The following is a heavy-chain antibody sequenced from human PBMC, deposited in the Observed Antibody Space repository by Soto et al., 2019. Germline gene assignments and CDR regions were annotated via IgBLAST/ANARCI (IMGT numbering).Heavy chain of an antibody. D-gene: IGHD1-7*01. J-gene: IGHJ6*03. CDR3: AGTTSHQWYYMDV. V-gene: IGHV6-1*01. Sequence: SQTPSLTCALSGGSVSSNSAALKWIRLSPSRGLEWLARTYYRSRWYNDYAVSVRSRITVNPDTSKNQFSLQLTSVTPEDTAVYYGAGTTSHQWYYMDVWGKGTTVTVSS. CDR2: TYYRSRWYN. CDR1: GGSVSSNSAA.